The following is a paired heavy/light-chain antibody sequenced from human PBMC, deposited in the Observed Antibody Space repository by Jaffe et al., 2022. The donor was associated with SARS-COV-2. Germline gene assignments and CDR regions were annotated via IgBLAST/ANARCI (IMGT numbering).Light chain of an antibody. V-gene: IGLV2-14*01. CDR1: SSDIGAYNY. Sequence: QSALTQPASVSGSPGQSITISCTGTSSDIGAYNYVSWYQQHPGKAPKLMIYDVSNRPSGLSNRFSGSKSGNTASLTISGLQAEDEADYYCSSYTNTDSWVFGGGTKLTVL. J-gene: IGLJ3*02. CDR3: SSYTNTDSWV. CDR2: DVS.
Heavy chain of an antibody. Sequence: QVQLVQSGAEVKKPGVSVKVSCKASGYSFTSNYIHWVRQAPGQGLEWMGRIHRNGGSAIYAQKLQGRVTMTRDTSTSTDYMELSNLRSEDTAMYFCARDNDRWSFDYWGQGTLVTVSS. CDR3: ARDNDRWSFDY. D-gene: IGHD3-9*01. V-gene: IGHV1-46*01. J-gene: IGHJ4*02. CDR2: IHRNGGSA. CDR1: GYSFTSNY.